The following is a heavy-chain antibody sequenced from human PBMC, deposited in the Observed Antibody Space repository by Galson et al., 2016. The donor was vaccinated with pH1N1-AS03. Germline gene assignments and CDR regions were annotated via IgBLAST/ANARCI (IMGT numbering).Heavy chain of an antibody. Sequence: CAISGDRVSNDSAAGNWIRPSPSRGLEWLERTYYRSRRYNDYAPSLSSRVSFTADTSKNQFSLHLTSVTPEYSSTYFCVRDFYGDVFDHWGQGTLVTVSS. CDR3: VRDFYGDVFDH. CDR2: TYYRSRRYN. V-gene: IGHV6-1*01. J-gene: IGHJ4*02. D-gene: IGHD4-17*01. CDR1: GDRVSNDSAA.